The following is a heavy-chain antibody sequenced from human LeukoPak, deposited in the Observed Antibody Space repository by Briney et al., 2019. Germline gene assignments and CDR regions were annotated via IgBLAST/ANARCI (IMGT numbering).Heavy chain of an antibody. CDR1: GGSINSYY. CDR2: IYYNRST. V-gene: IGHV4-59*01. Sequence: SETLSLTCSVSGGSINSYYWSWLRQPPGKGLEWIGNIYYNRSTSYHPSLKSRVTSSVDPSTNHFPLKLTSVTAADTALYYCAGAAWGPFDFWGPGILVTVSS. D-gene: IGHD7-27*01. J-gene: IGHJ4*02. CDR3: AGAAWGPFDF.